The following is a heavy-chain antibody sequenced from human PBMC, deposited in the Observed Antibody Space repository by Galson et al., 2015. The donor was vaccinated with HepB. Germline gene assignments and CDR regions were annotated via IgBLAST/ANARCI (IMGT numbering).Heavy chain of an antibody. CDR1: GYTFTSYA. CDR2: INAGNGNT. V-gene: IGHV1-3*01. J-gene: IGHJ6*02. Sequence: SVTVSCKASGYTFTSYAMHWVRQAPGQRLEWMVWINAGNGNTKYSQKFQGRVTITRDTSASTAYMELSSLRSEDTAVYYCARVVVPAAMRYYYYCIDVWGQGTTVTVSS. CDR3: ARVVVPAAMRYYYYCIDV. D-gene: IGHD2-2*01.